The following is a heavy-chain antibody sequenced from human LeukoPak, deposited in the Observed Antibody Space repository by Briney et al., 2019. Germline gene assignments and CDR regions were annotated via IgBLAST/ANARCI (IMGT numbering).Heavy chain of an antibody. D-gene: IGHD2-2*02. Sequence: GGSLRPSCAASGFTFSSYWMSWVRQAPGKGLEWVANIKQDGSEKYYVDSVKGRFTISRDNAKNSLYLQMNSLRAEDTAVYYCARDRHIVVVPAAIRRSSYFDYWGQGTLVTVSS. CDR1: GFTFSSYW. CDR2: IKQDGSEK. CDR3: ARDRHIVVVPAAIRRSSYFDY. J-gene: IGHJ4*02. V-gene: IGHV3-7*01.